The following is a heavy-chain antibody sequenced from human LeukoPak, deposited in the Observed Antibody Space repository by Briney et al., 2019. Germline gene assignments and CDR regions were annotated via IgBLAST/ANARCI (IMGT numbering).Heavy chain of an antibody. Sequence: GGSLRLSCAASGFTFSNYAMSWVRQAPGKGLEWVSAPSGSGGRSTYYADSVKGRFTISRDNSKNTLYLQMNSLRVEDTAVYYCAKGYSYGAYYYYGIDVWGQGTTVTVSS. D-gene: IGHD5-18*01. CDR2: PSGSGGRST. CDR3: AKGYSYGAYYYYGIDV. V-gene: IGHV3-23*01. CDR1: GFTFSNYA. J-gene: IGHJ6*02.